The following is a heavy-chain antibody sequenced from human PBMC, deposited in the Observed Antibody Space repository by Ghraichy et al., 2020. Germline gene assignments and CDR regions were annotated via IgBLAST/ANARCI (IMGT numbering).Heavy chain of an antibody. D-gene: IGHD6-19*01. CDR2: INHSGST. Sequence: SETLSLTCAVYGGSFSGYYWSWIRQPPGKGLEWIGEINHSGSTNYNPSLKSRVTISVDTSKNQFSLKLSSVTAADTAVYYCARRGIAVAGTPIDYWGQGTLVTVSS. J-gene: IGHJ4*02. CDR1: GGSFSGYY. CDR3: ARRGIAVAGTPIDY. V-gene: IGHV4-34*01.